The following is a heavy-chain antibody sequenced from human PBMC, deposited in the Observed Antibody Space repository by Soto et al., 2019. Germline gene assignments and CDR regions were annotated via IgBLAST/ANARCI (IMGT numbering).Heavy chain of an antibody. CDR2: IIPMSGAT. Sequence: QVQLVQSGAEVKKPGSSVKVSCKASGGTFSSYALSWVRQAPGQGLEWMGGIIPMSGATNYAQKFQGRVTLTADESTNTAYLELTSLRSEDPAVYYCARGGPENDYWGQGNLVTVSS. V-gene: IGHV1-69*12. J-gene: IGHJ4*02. D-gene: IGHD1-26*01. CDR1: GGTFSSYA. CDR3: ARGGPENDY.